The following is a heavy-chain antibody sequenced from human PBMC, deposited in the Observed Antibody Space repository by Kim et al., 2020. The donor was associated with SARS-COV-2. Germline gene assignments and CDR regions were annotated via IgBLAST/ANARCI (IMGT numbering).Heavy chain of an antibody. Sequence: ASVKVSCKASGYTFTDYYLHWVRQAPGQGLEWVGRINPNNGGANYAQKFQGRVTVTRDTSITTAYMDLSGLTSDDTGVYFCARGGVPYAVYGLDVWGQGTTVTVSS. J-gene: IGHJ6*02. D-gene: IGHD3-10*01. V-gene: IGHV1-2*05. CDR1: GYTFTDYY. CDR3: ARGGVPYAVYGLDV. CDR2: INPNNGGA.